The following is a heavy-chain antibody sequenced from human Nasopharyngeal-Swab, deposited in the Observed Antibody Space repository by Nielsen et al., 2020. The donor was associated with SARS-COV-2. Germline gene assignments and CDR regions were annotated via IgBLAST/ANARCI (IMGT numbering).Heavy chain of an antibody. CDR1: GASMTNYY. J-gene: IGHJ6*02. CDR3: ARVPRYYYYGMDV. Sequence: SETLSLTCTVSGASMTNYYWSWIRQPPGKGLEGIGYVYYSGGTTYNPSLKSRVTISVDTSKNQFSLRLTSVTTADTAVYYCARVPRYYYYGMDVWGQGTTVTVSS. V-gene: IGHV4-59*01. CDR2: VYYSGGT. D-gene: IGHD3-9*01.